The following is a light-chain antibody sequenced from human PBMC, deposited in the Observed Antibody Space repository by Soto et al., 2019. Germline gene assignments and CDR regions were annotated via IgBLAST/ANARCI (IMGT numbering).Light chain of an antibody. CDR3: SSYAGSNNPLG. CDR2: EVS. V-gene: IGLV2-8*01. J-gene: IGLJ1*01. Sequence: QSALTQPPSASGSPGQSVTISCTGTSSDVGGYNYVSWYQQHPGKAPKLMIYEVSKRPSGVPDRFSGSKSGNTASLTVSGLQAEDEADYYCSSYAGSNNPLGFGTGTKLTV. CDR1: SSDVGGYNY.